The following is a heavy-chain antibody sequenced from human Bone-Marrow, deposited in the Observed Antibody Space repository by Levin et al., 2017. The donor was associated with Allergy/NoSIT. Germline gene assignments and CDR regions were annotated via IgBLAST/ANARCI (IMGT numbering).Heavy chain of an antibody. J-gene: IGHJ5*02. CDR1: GGSVSSGSYY. V-gene: IGHV4-61*01. Sequence: GSLRLSCTVSGGSVSSGSYYWSWIRQPPGKGLEWIGYIYYSGSTNYNPSLKSRVTISVDTSKNQFSLKLSSVTAADTAVYYCARAHIAAHVNWFDPWGQGTLVTVSS. CDR3: ARAHIAAHVNWFDP. CDR2: IYYSGST. D-gene: IGHD6-6*01.